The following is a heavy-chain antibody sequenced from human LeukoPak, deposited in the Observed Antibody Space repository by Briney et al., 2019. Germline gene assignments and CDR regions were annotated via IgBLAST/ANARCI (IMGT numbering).Heavy chain of an antibody. V-gene: IGHV7-4-1*02. CDR2: INTNTGNP. CDR3: ARDSYDILTGYPGGMDV. Sequence: ASVKVSCKASGYTFTGYYMHWVRQAPGQGLEWMGWINTNTGNPTYAQGFTGRFVFSLDTSVSTAYLQISSLKAEDTAVYYCARDSYDILTGYPGGMDVWGKGTTVTVSS. D-gene: IGHD3-9*01. J-gene: IGHJ6*04. CDR1: GYTFTGYY.